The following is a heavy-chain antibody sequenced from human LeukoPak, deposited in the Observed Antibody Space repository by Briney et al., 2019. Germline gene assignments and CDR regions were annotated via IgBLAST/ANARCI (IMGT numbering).Heavy chain of an antibody. V-gene: IGHV3-23*01. CDR1: GFTFSSYA. CDR2: ISGSGGST. CDR3: AKSPQKVGATYFDY. J-gene: IGHJ4*02. D-gene: IGHD1-26*01. Sequence: PGASLGLSCAASGFTFSSYAMSWVRQAPGKGLEWVSGISGSGGSTYYADSVKGRFTISRDNSKNTLYLQMNSLRAEDTAVYYCAKSPQKVGATYFDYWGQGTLVTVSS.